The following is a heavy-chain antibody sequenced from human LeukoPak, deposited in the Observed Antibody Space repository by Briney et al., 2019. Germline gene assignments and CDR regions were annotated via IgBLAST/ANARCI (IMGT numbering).Heavy chain of an antibody. Sequence: PGGSLRLSCAASGFTFSSYWMSWVRQAPGKGLEWVANIKEDGSEKYYVDSVRGRFTLSRDNAKNSLYLQMNSLRAEDTAVYYCARDAVLLWFGELLDVYFDYWGQGTLVTVSS. V-gene: IGHV3-7*01. D-gene: IGHD3-10*01. CDR3: ARDAVLLWFGELLDVYFDY. J-gene: IGHJ4*02. CDR2: IKEDGSEK. CDR1: GFTFSSYW.